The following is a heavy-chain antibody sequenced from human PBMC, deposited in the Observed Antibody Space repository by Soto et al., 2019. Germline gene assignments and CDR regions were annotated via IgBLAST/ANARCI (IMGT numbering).Heavy chain of an antibody. D-gene: IGHD3-22*01. CDR3: ARAAFDSSGYYYWFDP. J-gene: IGHJ5*02. CDR2: MNPNSGNT. CDR1: GYTFTSYD. V-gene: IGHV1-8*01. Sequence: QVQLVQSGAEVKKPGASVKVSCKASGYTFTSYDINWVQQATGQGLEWMGWMNPNSGNTGYAQKFQGRVTMTRNTSISTAYMELSSLRSEDTAVYYCARAAFDSSGYYYWFDPWGQGTLVTVSS.